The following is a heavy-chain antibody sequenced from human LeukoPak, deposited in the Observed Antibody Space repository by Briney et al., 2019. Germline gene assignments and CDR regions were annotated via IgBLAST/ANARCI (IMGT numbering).Heavy chain of an antibody. D-gene: IGHD3-22*01. CDR2: ISSSSSYI. CDR3: ARDRTAYDSSWDY. J-gene: IGHJ4*02. V-gene: IGHV3-21*01. CDR1: GFTFSSYS. Sequence: SGGSLRLSCAASGFTFSSYSMNWVRQAPGKGLEWVSSISSSSSYIYYADSVKGRFTISRDNAKNSLYLQMNSLRAEDTAVYYFARDRTAYDSSWDYWGQGTLVTVSS.